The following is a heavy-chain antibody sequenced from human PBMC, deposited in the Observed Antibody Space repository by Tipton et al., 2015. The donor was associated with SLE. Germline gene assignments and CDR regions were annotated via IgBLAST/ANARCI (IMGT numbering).Heavy chain of an antibody. CDR2: INSDGSST. CDR3: ARASTSLFDY. CDR1: GFTFSSTW. J-gene: IGHJ4*02. V-gene: IGHV3-74*01. Sequence: EASGFTFSSTWMHWVRQAPGKGLEWVARINSDGSSTRYADSVKGRFTFSRDNAKNTLYLEMNNLRAEDTAVYYCARASTSLFDYWGQGTLVTVSS. D-gene: IGHD1-1*01.